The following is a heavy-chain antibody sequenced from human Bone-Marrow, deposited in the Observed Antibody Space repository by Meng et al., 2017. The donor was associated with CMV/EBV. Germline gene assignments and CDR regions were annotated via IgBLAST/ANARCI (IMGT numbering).Heavy chain of an antibody. D-gene: IGHD2-15*01. Sequence: SETLSLTCTVSGGSISSYYWSWIRQPPGKGLEWIGYIYYSGSTNYNPSLKSRVTISVDTSKNQFSPKLSSVTAADTAVYYCARELSDRGDDAFDIWGQGTMVTVSS. CDR2: IYYSGST. CDR3: ARELSDRGDDAFDI. CDR1: GGSISSYY. J-gene: IGHJ3*02. V-gene: IGHV4-59*01.